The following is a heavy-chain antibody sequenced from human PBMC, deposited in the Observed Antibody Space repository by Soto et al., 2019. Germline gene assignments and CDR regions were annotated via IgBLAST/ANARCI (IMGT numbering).Heavy chain of an antibody. D-gene: IGHD5-18*01. Sequence: SETLSLTCTVSGGSITSDEYYWSWIRQPPGKGLEYIAYIYYSGSTYYNPSLKSRVTISVDTSKNQFSLRLSSVTAADTAVYYCARQRYSYGFNYYYYGMDVWGQGTTVTVSS. J-gene: IGHJ6*02. CDR1: GGSITSDEYY. CDR2: IYYSGST. CDR3: ARQRYSYGFNYYYYGMDV. V-gene: IGHV4-39*01.